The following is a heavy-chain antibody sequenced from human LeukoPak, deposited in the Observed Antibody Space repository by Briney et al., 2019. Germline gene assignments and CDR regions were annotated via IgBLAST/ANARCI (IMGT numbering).Heavy chain of an antibody. V-gene: IGHV4-34*01. CDR1: GGSFSGYY. Sequence: PSETLSLTCAVYGGSFSGYYWSWIRQPPGKGLEWIGEINHSGSTNSNPSLKSRVTISVDTSKNQFSLKLSSVTAADTAVYYCARGSNWNYVYYYYYMDVWGKGTTVTVSS. D-gene: IGHD1-7*01. CDR3: ARGSNWNYVYYYYYMDV. J-gene: IGHJ6*03. CDR2: INHSGST.